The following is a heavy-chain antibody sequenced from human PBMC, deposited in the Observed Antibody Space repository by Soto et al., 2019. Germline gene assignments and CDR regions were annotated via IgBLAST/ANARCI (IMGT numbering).Heavy chain of an antibody. CDR2: RVGFGGST. D-gene: IGHD3-22*01. Sequence: GSLRLSCSASAFTFRNTAVNLCLRAPGKGVLGGSARVGFGGSTYYGDSVKGRVTISRDNSKNTLYLEMKSLRAEDTAVYYCVFPSSGKYCFGYWGQGALVTVSS. J-gene: IGHJ4*02. V-gene: IGHV3-23*01. CDR3: VFPSSGKYCFGY. CDR1: AFTFRNTA.